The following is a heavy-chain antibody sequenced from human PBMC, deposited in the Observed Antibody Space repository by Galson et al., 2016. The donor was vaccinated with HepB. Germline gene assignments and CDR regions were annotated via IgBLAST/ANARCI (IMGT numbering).Heavy chain of an antibody. CDR3: AKASAVAAPLRA. V-gene: IGHV1-18*01. CDR1: NHG. J-gene: IGHJ5*02. D-gene: IGHD2-15*01. CDR2: ISGNNANA. Sequence: SVKVSCKASNHGITWVRQAPGQGLEWMGWISGNNANAKHAQKFQGRVTMTTDTSTSTAYMEVRGLRSDDTAVYYCAKASAVAAPLRAWGQGTLVIVS.